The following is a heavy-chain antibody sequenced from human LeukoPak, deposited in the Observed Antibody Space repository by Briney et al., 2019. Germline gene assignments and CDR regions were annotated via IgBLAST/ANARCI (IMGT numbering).Heavy chain of an antibody. V-gene: IGHV5-51*01. D-gene: IGHD1-7*01. CDR3: ARREGITGTTKWFDP. CDR1: GYSFASYW. J-gene: IGHJ5*02. CDR2: IYPGDSDT. Sequence: GESLKISRKGSGYSFASYWIGWVRQMPGKGLEWMGIIYPGDSDTRYSPPFQGQVTISADKSISTAYLQWSSLKASDTAMYYCARREGITGTTKWFDPWGQGTLVTVSS.